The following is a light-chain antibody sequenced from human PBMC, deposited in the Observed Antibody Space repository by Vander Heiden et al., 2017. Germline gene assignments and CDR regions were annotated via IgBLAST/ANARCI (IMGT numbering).Light chain of an antibody. CDR2: DAS. CDR3: QQRSNWIT. V-gene: IGKV3-11*01. J-gene: IGKJ5*01. CDR1: QSVSSY. Sequence: EIVLTKSPATLSLPPGERATLSCRASQSVSSYLAWYQQKPGQAPRLLIYDASNRATVIPDRFSGSGSGTDFTLTISSLEPEDFAVYYWQQRSNWITFGQGTRLEIK.